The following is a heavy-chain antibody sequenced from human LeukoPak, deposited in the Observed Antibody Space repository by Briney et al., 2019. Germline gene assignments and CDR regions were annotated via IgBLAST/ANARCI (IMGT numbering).Heavy chain of an antibody. CDR1: GGSISSGDYY. Sequence: SETLSLTCTVSGGSISSGDYYWSWIRQPPGKGLEWIRYIYYSGSTYYNPSLKSRVTISVDTSKNQFSLKLSSVTAADTAVYYCARGGRVVPAASFDPWGQGTLVTVSS. D-gene: IGHD2-2*01. CDR3: ARGGRVVPAASFDP. CDR2: IYYSGST. V-gene: IGHV4-30-4*01. J-gene: IGHJ5*02.